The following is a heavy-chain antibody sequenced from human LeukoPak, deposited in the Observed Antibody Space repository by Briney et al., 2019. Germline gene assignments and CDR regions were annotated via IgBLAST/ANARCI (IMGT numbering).Heavy chain of an antibody. D-gene: IGHD4-17*01. Sequence: SETLSLTCAVYGGSFSGYYWSWIRQPPGKGLEWIGEINHSGSTYYNPSLKSRVTISVDTSKNQFSLKLSSVTAADTAVYYCAREVPTVRHDAFDIWGQGTMVTVSS. CDR2: INHSGST. J-gene: IGHJ3*02. CDR1: GGSFSGYY. V-gene: IGHV4-34*09. CDR3: AREVPTVRHDAFDI.